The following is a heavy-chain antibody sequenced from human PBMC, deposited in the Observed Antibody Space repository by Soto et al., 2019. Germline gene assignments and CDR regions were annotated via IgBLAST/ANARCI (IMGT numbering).Heavy chain of an antibody. CDR1: GFTFSEYD. CDR2: ISYLGTKT. D-gene: IGHD3-16*01. J-gene: IGHJ4*02. V-gene: IGHV3-33*08. Sequence: QVQLVESGGGVVQPGMSLRLSCADSGFTFSEYDMHWVRQAPGKGLAWGALISYLGTKTDYADSVKGRFTIARDNFKNTVSLQMESLRAEDSAVYFCARTDTGGTYFEFWGRGTLVTVSS. CDR3: ARTDTGGTYFEF.